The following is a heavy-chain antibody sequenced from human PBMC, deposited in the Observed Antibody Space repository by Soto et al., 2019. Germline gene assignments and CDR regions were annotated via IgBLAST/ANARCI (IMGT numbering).Heavy chain of an antibody. V-gene: IGHV1-2*02. Sequence: GASVKVSCKASGYTFTGYYMHWVRQAPGQGLEWMGWINPNSGGTNYAQKFQGRVTMTRDTSISTAYMELSRLRSDDTAVYYCARGERRVRLWFGEPTIDYWGQGTLVTVPQ. CDR1: GYTFTGYY. CDR3: ARGERRVRLWFGEPTIDY. D-gene: IGHD3-10*01. J-gene: IGHJ4*02. CDR2: INPNSGGT.